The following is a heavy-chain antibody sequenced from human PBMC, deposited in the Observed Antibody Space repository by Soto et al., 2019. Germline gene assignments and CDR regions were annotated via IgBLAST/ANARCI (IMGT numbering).Heavy chain of an antibody. D-gene: IGHD2-21*02. CDR2: IHRAGST. CDR3: ARVDGGNSG. J-gene: IGHJ4*02. Sequence: EVQLAESGGGLVQPGGSLRLSCAASGFSVSYNYMSWVRQAPGKGLEWVSVIHRAGSTYYADSVKGRFTISRDTSKNTVYLQMNSLRVDDTAVDYCARVDGGNSGWGQGTLVTVSP. V-gene: IGHV3-66*01. CDR1: GFSVSYNY.